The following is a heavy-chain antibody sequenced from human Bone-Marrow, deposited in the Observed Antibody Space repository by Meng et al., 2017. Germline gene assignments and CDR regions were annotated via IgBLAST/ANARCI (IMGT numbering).Heavy chain of an antibody. CDR2: MNPNSGNT. CDR3: ARGPSGSYPLEYFQH. D-gene: IGHD1-26*01. Sequence: QLQLVQVGAEVKRPGGAVKVSCKASGYTFTSYDINWVRQATGQGLEWMGWMNPNSGNTGYAQKFQGRDTMTRNTSISTAYMELSSLRSEDTAVYYCARGPSGSYPLEYFQHWGQGTLVTVSS. V-gene: IGHV1-8*01. J-gene: IGHJ1*01. CDR1: GYTFTSYD.